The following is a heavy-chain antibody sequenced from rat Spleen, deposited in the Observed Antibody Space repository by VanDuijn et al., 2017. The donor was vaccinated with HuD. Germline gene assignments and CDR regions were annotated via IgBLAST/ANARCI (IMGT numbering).Heavy chain of an antibody. Sequence: QVQMKETGPGLVQTTQTLSVTCTVSGFSLTSYGVHWVRQAPGKGLEWMGIIWGDGSTDYNSALKSRLSISRDTSKSQVFLKMNSLQTEDTAIYFCTTSSLFDYWGQGVMVTVSS. CDR3: TTSSLFDY. D-gene: IGHD3-1*01. CDR1: GFSLTSYG. CDR2: IWGDGST. J-gene: IGHJ2*01. V-gene: IGHV2-77*01.